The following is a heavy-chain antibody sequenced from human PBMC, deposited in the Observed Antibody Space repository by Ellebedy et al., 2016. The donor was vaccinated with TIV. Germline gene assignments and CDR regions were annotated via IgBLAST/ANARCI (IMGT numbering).Heavy chain of an antibody. CDR2: IYYNGRI. CDR3: ARAGDSGWYFPFDY. CDR1: GGSISSSDYY. Sequence: SETLSLTCVVSGGSISSSDYYWGWIRQPPGEGLVWIGSIYYNGRIYYNPTLKSRVTISIDTSRNQFSLRLSPVTAADTAVYYCARAGDSGWYFPFDYWGQGTLVTVSS. J-gene: IGHJ4*02. D-gene: IGHD6-19*01. V-gene: IGHV4-39*07.